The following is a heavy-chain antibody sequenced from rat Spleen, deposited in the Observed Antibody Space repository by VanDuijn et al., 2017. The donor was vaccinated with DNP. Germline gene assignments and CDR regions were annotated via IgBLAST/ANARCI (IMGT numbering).Heavy chain of an antibody. CDR1: GFTLNKYW. V-gene: IGHV5-31*01. Sequence: EVQLVESGRGQVQPGGSLTLSCAASGFTLNKYWMTWVRQAPGKGLEWIASIINSGGNTYYRDSVKGRFTISRDNAKSTLYLQMDSLRSEDTATYYCARWDYWGQGVMVTVSS. CDR2: IINSGGNT. J-gene: IGHJ2*01. CDR3: ARWDY.